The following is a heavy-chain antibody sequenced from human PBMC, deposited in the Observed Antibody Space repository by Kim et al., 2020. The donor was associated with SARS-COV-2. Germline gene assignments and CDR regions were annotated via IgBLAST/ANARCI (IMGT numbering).Heavy chain of an antibody. CDR1: GFTFRSYW. Sequence: GGSLRLSCAASGFTFRSYWMHWVRQAPGKGLVWVSRINSDGSSTTYADSVQGRLSISRDNAQNTLFLQMYSLRAEDTGVYFCARDLEPSANYYYYCRDV. D-gene: IGHD3-3*01. V-gene: IGHV3-74*01. CDR3: ARDLEPSANYYYYCRDV. CDR2: INSDGSST. J-gene: IGHJ6*01.